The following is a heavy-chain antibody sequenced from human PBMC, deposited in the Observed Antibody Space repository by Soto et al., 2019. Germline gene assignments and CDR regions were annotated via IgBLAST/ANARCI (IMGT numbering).Heavy chain of an antibody. CDR1: GFSFVSYW. CDR2: INGNADNS. V-gene: IGHV3-74*01. D-gene: IGHD6-19*01. J-gene: IGHJ4*02. Sequence: GESLKISCAASGFSFVSYWMHWVRQVPGEGLAWVSRINGNADNSDYADSVKGRFTISRDNAMNRLYLQMDSLRADDTGVYYCVRDFRGAVAGSEFDHWGQGTLVTVSS. CDR3: VRDFRGAVAGSEFDH.